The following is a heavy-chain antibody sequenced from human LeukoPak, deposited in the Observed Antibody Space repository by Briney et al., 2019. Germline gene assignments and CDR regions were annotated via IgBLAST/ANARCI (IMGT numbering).Heavy chain of an antibody. CDR3: ARDFGANNWFDP. CDR1: GFTFSDYY. J-gene: IGHJ5*02. Sequence: GGSLRLSCAASGFTFSDYYMSWIRQAPGKGLEWVSYISSSSSYTNYADSEKGRFTISRDNPKNSLYLQMNSLRAEDTAVYYCARDFGANNWFDPWGQGTLVTVSS. CDR2: ISSSSSYT. D-gene: IGHD3-10*01. V-gene: IGHV3-11*06.